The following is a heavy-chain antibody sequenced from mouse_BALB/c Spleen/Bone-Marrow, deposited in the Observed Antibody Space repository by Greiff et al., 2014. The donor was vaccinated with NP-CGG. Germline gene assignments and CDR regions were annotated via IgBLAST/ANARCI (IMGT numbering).Heavy chain of an antibody. Sequence: QVQLQQSGSVLVRPGTSVNPSCKASGFTFTSSWMHWAKQRPGQGLEWIGDIHPNSDNTYYNEKFKGKATLTVDLSSSTAYVDLSSLTSEDSAVYFCARSYRFWYFDVWGAGTTVTVSS. D-gene: IGHD2-14*01. V-gene: IGHV1S130*01. CDR3: ARSYRFWYFDV. CDR1: GFTFTSSW. J-gene: IGHJ1*01. CDR2: IHPNSDNT.